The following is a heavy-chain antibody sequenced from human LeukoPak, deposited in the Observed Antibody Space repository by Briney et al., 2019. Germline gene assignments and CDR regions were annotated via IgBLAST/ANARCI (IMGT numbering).Heavy chain of an antibody. CDR1: GFTFSDYY. J-gene: IGHJ4*02. V-gene: IGHV3-11*01. CDR2: ISSSGSTI. D-gene: IGHD6-19*01. Sequence: PGGSLRLSCAASGFTFSDYYMSWIRQAPGKGLEWVSYISSSGSTIYYADSVKGRFTISRDNAKNSLYLQMNSLRAEDTAVYYCARDLSSSSWYVIAVAGGGFDYWGQGTLVTVSS. CDR3: ARDLSSSSWYVIAVAGGGFDY.